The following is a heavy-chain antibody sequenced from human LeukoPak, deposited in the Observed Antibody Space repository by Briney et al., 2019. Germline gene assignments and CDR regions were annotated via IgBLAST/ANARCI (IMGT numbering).Heavy chain of an antibody. V-gene: IGHV3-74*01. J-gene: IGHJ4*02. CDR1: GFTFSSYW. CDR2: INSDGSST. D-gene: IGHD6-19*01. Sequence: PGGSLRLSCAASGFTFSSYWMHWVRQAPGKGLVWVSRINSDGSSTSYADSVKGRFTTSRDNAKNTLYLQMNSLRAEDTAVYYCARGAQQWPSNYLYYFDYWGQGTLVTVSS. CDR3: ARGAQQWPSNYLYYFDY.